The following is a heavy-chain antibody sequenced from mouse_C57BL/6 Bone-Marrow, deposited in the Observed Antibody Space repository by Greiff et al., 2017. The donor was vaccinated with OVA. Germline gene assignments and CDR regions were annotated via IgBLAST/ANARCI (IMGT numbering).Heavy chain of an antibody. J-gene: IGHJ4*01. D-gene: IGHD3-3*01. CDR3: ARGTFYAMDY. CDR2: ISNGGGST. V-gene: IGHV5-12*01. Sequence: EVKLMESGGGLVKPGGSLKLSCAASGFTFSDYYMYWVRQTPEKRLEWVAYISNGGGSTYYPDTVKGRFTISRDNAKNTLYLQMSRLKSEDTAMYYCARGTFYAMDYWGQGTSVTVSS. CDR1: GFTFSDYY.